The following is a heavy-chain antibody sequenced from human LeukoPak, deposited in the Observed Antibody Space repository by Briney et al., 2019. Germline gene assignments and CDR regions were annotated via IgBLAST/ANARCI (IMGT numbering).Heavy chain of an antibody. J-gene: IGHJ3*02. CDR3: ARAFGCYPGICGFDI. D-gene: IGHD2-15*01. CDR2: IYYSGST. CDR1: GGSISSYY. Sequence: SSETLSLTCTVSGGSISSYYWSWIRQPPGKGLEWIGYIYYSGSTNYNPSLKSRVTISGDTSQNQFSLKLNSVTAADTAMYYCARAFGCYPGICGFDIWGQGTMVTVSS. V-gene: IGHV4-59*01.